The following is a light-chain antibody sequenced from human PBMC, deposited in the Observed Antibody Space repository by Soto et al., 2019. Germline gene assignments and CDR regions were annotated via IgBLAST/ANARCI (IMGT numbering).Light chain of an antibody. V-gene: IGLV1-40*01. CDR2: GNN. Sequence: QSVLTQPPSVSGAPGQRVTISCTGSSSNIGAGYDVHWYQQLPGTAPKLLIYGNNNRPSGVPDRFSGSKSGTSASLAITGLQAEDEADYYCQSYDRSLYLVFGGGTKLTVL. J-gene: IGLJ2*01. CDR3: QSYDRSLYLV. CDR1: SSNIGAGYD.